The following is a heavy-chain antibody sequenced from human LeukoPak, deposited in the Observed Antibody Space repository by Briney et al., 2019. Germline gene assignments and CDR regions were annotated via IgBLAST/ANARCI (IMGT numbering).Heavy chain of an antibody. CDR1: GFIFSSYA. V-gene: IGHV3-23*01. CDR2: LSGSDGTT. D-gene: IGHD1-7*01. J-gene: IGHJ4*02. CDR3: AKDRNYGFDY. Sequence: GGSQRLSCAASGFIFSSYAMSWARQAPGKGLEWVSALSGSDGTTYYADSVKGRFTISRDNSKNTLYLQMNSLRAEDTAVYYCAKDRNYGFDYWGQGTLVTVSS.